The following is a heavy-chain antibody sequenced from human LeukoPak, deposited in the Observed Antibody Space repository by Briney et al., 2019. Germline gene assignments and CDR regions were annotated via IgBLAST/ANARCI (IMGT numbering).Heavy chain of an antibody. Sequence: GASVKVSCKASGYTFTGYYMHWVRQAPGQGLEWMGWINPNSGGTSYAQKFQGRVTMTRDTSISTAYMELSRLRSDDTAVYYCARVDIVDYYYYMDVWGKGTTVTVSS. CDR1: GYTFTGYY. CDR2: INPNSGGT. D-gene: IGHD2-15*01. V-gene: IGHV1-2*02. J-gene: IGHJ6*03. CDR3: ARVDIVDYYYYMDV.